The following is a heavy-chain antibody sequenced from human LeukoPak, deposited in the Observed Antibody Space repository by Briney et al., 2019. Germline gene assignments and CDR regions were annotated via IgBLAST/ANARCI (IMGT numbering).Heavy chain of an antibody. Sequence: GASVKVSCKASGYTFTGYYMHWVRQAPGQGLEWMGWINPNSGGTNYAQKFQGRVTMTRDTSISTAYMELSRLRSDDTAVYYCARAMYCGGDCYPLDHSDAFDIWGQGTMVTVSS. CDR3: ARAMYCGGDCYPLDHSDAFDI. V-gene: IGHV1-2*02. D-gene: IGHD2-21*02. J-gene: IGHJ3*02. CDR1: GYTFTGYY. CDR2: INPNSGGT.